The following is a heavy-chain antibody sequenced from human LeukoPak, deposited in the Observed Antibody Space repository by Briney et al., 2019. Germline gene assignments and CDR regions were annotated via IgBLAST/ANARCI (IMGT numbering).Heavy chain of an antibody. CDR1: GYTFTGYY. V-gene: IGHV1-2*02. D-gene: IGHD3-3*01. CDR2: INPNSGDT. J-gene: IGHJ6*03. Sequence: ASVKVSCKASGYTFTGYYMHWVRQAPGQGLEWMGWINPNSGDTNYAQKFQGRVTMTTDTSTSKAYMELRSLRSDDTAVYYCARDPPYYDFWSGWPHTKYYYYMDVWGKGTTVTVSS. CDR3: ARDPPYYDFWSGWPHTKYYYYMDV.